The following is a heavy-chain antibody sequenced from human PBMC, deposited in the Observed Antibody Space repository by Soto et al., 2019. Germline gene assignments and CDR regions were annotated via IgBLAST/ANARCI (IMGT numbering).Heavy chain of an antibody. Sequence: GESLNFACKGSGYSYTSYWIGWVRPMPGKGLEWVGIIYPSDSDTRYSPSFQGHVTIEADKSISTAYLQWSSLKASDAAMYYCGRHEEGYRSGPVDYWGQGTLVTGSS. V-gene: IGHV5-51*01. CDR2: IYPSDSDT. D-gene: IGHD6-19*01. J-gene: IGHJ4*02. CDR3: GRHEEGYRSGPVDY. CDR1: GYSYTSYW.